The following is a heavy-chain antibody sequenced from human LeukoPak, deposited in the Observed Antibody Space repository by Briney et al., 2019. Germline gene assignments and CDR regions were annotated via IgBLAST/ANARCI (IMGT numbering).Heavy chain of an antibody. Sequence: SETLSLTCTVSGGSISSYYWSWIRQPPGKGLEWIGYIYYSGSTNYNPSLKSRVTISVDTSKNQFSLKLSSVTAADTAVYYCARHTCSFAAGRWLVRGDLDYWGQGTLVTVSS. CDR2: IYYSGST. J-gene: IGHJ4*02. D-gene: IGHD6-19*01. V-gene: IGHV4-59*01. CDR3: ARHTCSFAAGRWLVRGDLDY. CDR1: GGSISSYY.